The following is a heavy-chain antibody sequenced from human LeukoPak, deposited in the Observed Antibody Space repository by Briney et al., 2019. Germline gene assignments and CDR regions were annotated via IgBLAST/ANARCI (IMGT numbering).Heavy chain of an antibody. CDR3: ARSHYYVDAFDI. Sequence: PSETLSLTCTVSGGSISSYYWSWIRQPPGKGLEWIGYIYYSGSTNYNPSLKSRVTISVDTSKNQLSLKLSSVTAADTAVYYCARSHYYVDAFDIWGQGTMVTVSS. V-gene: IGHV4-59*01. CDR2: IYYSGST. CDR1: GGSISSYY. J-gene: IGHJ3*02. D-gene: IGHD3-10*02.